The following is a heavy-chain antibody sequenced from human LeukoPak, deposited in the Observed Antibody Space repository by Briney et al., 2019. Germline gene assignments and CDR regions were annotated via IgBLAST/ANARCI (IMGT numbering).Heavy chain of an antibody. CDR3: ARDRGRRNWGTFDY. CDR2: ISSSSSYI. J-gene: IGHJ4*02. CDR1: GFTFSSYT. V-gene: IGHV3-21*01. Sequence: PGGSLRLSCAPSGFTFSSYTMNWFRQAPGKGLDWVSSISSSSSYIYYADSVKGRFTNSRDNAKNSLYLQMNSLRAEDTAVYYCARDRGRRNWGTFDYWGQGTLVTVSS. D-gene: IGHD7-27*01.